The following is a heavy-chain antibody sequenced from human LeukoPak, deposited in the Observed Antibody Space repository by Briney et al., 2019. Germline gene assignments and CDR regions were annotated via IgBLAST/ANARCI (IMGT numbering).Heavy chain of an antibody. V-gene: IGHV4-34*01. J-gene: IGHJ4*02. CDR3: ARGSSHPSTPNYYYDSSGTFDY. CDR1: GGSFSGYY. CDR2: INHSGST. D-gene: IGHD3-22*01. Sequence: NPSETLSLTCAVYGGSFSGYYWSWIRQPPGKGLEWIGEINHSGSTNYNPSLKSRVTISVDTSKNQFSLKLSSVTAADTAVYYCARGSSHPSTPNYYYDSSGTFDYWGQGTLVTVSS.